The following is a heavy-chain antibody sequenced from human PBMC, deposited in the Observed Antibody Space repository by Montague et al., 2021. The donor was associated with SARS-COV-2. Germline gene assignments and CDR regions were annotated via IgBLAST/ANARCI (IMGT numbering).Heavy chain of an antibody. V-gene: IGHV4-39*01. CDR1: GGSISSPDYY. D-gene: IGHD2-8*01. J-gene: IGHJ4*02. Sequence: SETLSLTCTVYGGSISSPDYYWGWIRQSPGKGLEWIGSISYAGRTYYNPSLRSRVSFSMDTSKIHFSLSLNSVTAADTAVYFCARQLPSFFSTNNCCPYYFDVWGQGALVTVSS. CDR2: ISYAGRT. CDR3: ARQLPSFFSTNNCCPYYFDV.